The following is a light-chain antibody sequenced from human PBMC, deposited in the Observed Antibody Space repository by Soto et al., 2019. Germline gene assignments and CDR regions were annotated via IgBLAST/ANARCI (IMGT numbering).Light chain of an antibody. CDR1: ESVSSNY. J-gene: IGKJ1*01. CDR3: QQYGTSRA. Sequence: EVVLTQSPGTLSLSPGERATLSCRTSESVSSNYLAWYQQKPGQAPRLLIYGASSRATGIPDRFSGSGSGTDFTLTIYRLEPEDFAVYYCQQYGTSRAFGQGTQVEIK. CDR2: GAS. V-gene: IGKV3-20*01.